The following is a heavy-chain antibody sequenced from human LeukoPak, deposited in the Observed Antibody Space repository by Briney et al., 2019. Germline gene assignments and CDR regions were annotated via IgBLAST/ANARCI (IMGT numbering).Heavy chain of an antibody. CDR3: ARSNYGDYVGYFDY. V-gene: IGHV3-11*06. CDR2: ISSSSSYT. Sequence: PGGSLRLSCAAWGFTFSDYYMSWIRQAPGKGLEWVSYISSSSSYTNYADSVKGRFTISRDNAKNSLYLQMNSLRAEDTAVYYCARSNYGDYVGYFDYWGQGTLVTVSS. D-gene: IGHD4-17*01. CDR1: GFTFSDYY. J-gene: IGHJ4*02.